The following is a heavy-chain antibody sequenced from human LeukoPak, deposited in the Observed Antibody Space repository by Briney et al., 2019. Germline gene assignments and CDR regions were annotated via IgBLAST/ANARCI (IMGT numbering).Heavy chain of an antibody. CDR1: GSKFESDW. J-gene: IGHJ4*02. Sequence: GGSLQISGQCSGSKFESDWSGGVRQVHGKGQEGRGIIYPGDSDTRYSPSFRGQVTISADNSISTAYLQCSSLKASDTAMYYCARHRASVVALIIYYWGQGTLFTVSS. D-gene: IGHD2-15*01. V-gene: IGHV5-51*01. CDR2: IYPGDSDT. CDR3: ARHRASVVALIIYY.